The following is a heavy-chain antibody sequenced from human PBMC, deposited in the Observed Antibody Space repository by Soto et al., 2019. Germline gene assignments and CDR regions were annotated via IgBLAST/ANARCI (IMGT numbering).Heavy chain of an antibody. CDR1: GFSFTAYI. Sequence: EVHLLESGGDLVQPGGSLRLSCAASGFSFTAYIMSWFRQAPGQGLEWVSAISVSGDKTYYADSVKGRFTISRDDAKNTLYLQLNSLRVVDTAIYYCAKGGWLDDCGQGTLVTVSS. V-gene: IGHV3-23*01. CDR3: AKGGWLDD. CDR2: ISVSGDKT. D-gene: IGHD5-12*01. J-gene: IGHJ4*02.